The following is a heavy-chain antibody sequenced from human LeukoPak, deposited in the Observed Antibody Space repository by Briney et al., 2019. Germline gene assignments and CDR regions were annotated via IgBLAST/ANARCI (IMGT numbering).Heavy chain of an antibody. D-gene: IGHD2-2*01. CDR2: ISGSGGST. CDR3: AKAGLGYCSSTSCWRYNWFDP. V-gene: IGHV3-23*01. J-gene: IGHJ5*02. Sequence: SGGSLRLSCAASGFTFSSYAMSWVRQAPGKGPEWVSAISGSGGSTYYADSVKGRFTISRDNSKNTLYLQMNSLRAEDTAVYYCAKAGLGYCSSTSCWRYNWFDPWGQGTLVTVSS. CDR1: GFTFSSYA.